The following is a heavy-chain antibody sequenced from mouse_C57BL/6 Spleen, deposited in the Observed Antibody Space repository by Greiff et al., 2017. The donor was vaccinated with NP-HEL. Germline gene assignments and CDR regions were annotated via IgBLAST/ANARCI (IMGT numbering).Heavy chain of an antibody. Sequence: QVQLQQSGAELAKPGASVKLSCKASGYTFTSYWMHWVKQRPGQGLEWIGYINPSSGYTKYNQKFKDKATLTADKSSSTAYMQLSSLTYEDSAVYYCARWSTTASYAMDYWGQGTSVTVSS. CDR1: GYTFTSYW. D-gene: IGHD1-2*01. J-gene: IGHJ4*01. CDR2: INPSSGYT. V-gene: IGHV1-7*01. CDR3: ARWSTTASYAMDY.